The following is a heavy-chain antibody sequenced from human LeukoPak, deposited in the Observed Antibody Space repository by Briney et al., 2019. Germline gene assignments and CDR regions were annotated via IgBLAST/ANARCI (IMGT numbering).Heavy chain of an antibody. D-gene: IGHD3-16*01. J-gene: IGHJ4*02. V-gene: IGHV3-30*02. CDR2: IRDDGRDE. Sequence: GGSLRLSCAASGFSFSSYGMHWVRKAPGKGLEWVAFIRDDGRDEYYADSVKGRFTISRDNSKNTLYLQMNSLRVEDTAFYYCAKGDAPLGGRPVNWGQGTLVTVSS. CDR3: AKGDAPLGGRPVN. CDR1: GFSFSSYG.